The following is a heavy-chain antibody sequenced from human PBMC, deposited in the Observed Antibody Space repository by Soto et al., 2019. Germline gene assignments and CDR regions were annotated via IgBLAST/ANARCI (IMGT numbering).Heavy chain of an antibody. CDR1: GFTFSDYA. Sequence: GGSLRLSCAASGFTFSDYAMSWVRQAPGKGLVWVSGISGDGIITDYADSVKGRFTISRDSAKNTLYLQMNSLRAEDTAVYYCATFVVVTAGHYWGQGTLVTVSS. J-gene: IGHJ4*02. D-gene: IGHD2-21*02. CDR3: ATFVVVTAGHY. V-gene: IGHV3-74*01. CDR2: ISGDGIIT.